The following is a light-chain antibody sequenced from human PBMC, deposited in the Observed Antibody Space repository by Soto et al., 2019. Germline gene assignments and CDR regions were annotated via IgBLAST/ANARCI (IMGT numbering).Light chain of an antibody. CDR3: QQYGSSRRT. V-gene: IGKV3-20*01. CDR1: QSVSSSY. J-gene: IGKJ1*01. Sequence: IVLTQSPGTLSLSPGERATLSCRASQSVSSSYLAWYQQKPGQAPRLISYGASSRATGIPDRFSGSGSGTDFTLTISRLEPEDFEVYYCQQYGSSRRTFGQGTKVDIK. CDR2: GAS.